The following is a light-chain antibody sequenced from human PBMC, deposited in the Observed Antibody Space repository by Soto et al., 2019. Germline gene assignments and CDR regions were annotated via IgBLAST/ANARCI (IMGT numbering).Light chain of an antibody. Sequence: QSALTQPPSASGSPGQTVTISCTGTSSDVGGYNYVSWYQQYPGKVPKLMIYEDNKRPSGVPDRFSGSKSGNTAYLTVSGLQAEDEADYYCTSYAGGTNVFGTGTKLTVL. CDR1: SSDVGGYNY. V-gene: IGLV2-8*01. CDR2: EDN. CDR3: TSYAGGTNV. J-gene: IGLJ1*01.